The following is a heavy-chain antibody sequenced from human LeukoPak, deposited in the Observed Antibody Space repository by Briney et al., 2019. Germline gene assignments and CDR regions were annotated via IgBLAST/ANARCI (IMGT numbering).Heavy chain of an antibody. CDR3: AKVMTRTMVRGVPPSDY. V-gene: IGHV3-23*01. CDR1: GFTFSSYA. D-gene: IGHD3-10*01. J-gene: IGHJ4*02. CDR2: ISGSGGST. Sequence: PGGSLRLSCAASGFTFSSYAMSWVRQAPGKGLEWVSAISGSGGSTYYADSVKGRFTISRDNSKNTLYLQMNSLRAGDTAVYYCAKVMTRTMVRGVPPSDYWGQGTLVTVSS.